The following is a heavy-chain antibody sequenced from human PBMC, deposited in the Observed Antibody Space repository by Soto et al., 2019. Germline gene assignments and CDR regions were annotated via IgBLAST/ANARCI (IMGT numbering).Heavy chain of an antibody. D-gene: IGHD3-22*01. CDR3: ALNYDSSGIRRPFSI. CDR1: GYTFTSYG. V-gene: IGHV1-18*01. Sequence: QVQLVQSGAEVKKPGASVKLSCKASGYTFTSYGISWVRQAPGQGLEGMGWVSAFNGNTYYAQKLQGRVTMTTDTSTSTAYMELRSVRSDDTAVYYCALNYDSSGIRRPFSIWGQGTLVTVSS. CDR2: VSAFNGNT. J-gene: IGHJ4*02.